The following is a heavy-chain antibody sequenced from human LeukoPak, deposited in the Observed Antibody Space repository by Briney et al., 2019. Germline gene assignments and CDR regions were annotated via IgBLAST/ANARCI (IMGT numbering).Heavy chain of an antibody. CDR3: AKENESPDL. Sequence: GGSLRLSCAASGFTFSGYSMNWVRQAPGKGLEWVSSISSSSSYIYYADSVKGRFTISRDNAKNTLYLQMNNLGVEDTGIYYCAKENESPDLWGQGTLVTVSS. CDR2: ISSSSSYI. V-gene: IGHV3-21*01. D-gene: IGHD3/OR15-3a*01. J-gene: IGHJ4*02. CDR1: GFTFSGYS.